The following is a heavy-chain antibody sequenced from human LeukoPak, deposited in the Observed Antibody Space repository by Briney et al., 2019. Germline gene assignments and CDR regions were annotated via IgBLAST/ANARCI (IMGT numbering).Heavy chain of an antibody. CDR1: GFTFSSYW. J-gene: IGHJ5*02. CDR3: AKAGGSSSWYRGWFDP. V-gene: IGHV3-7*01. D-gene: IGHD6-13*01. CDR2: IKQDGSEK. Sequence: PGGSLRLSCAASGFTFSSYWMSWVRQAPGKGLEWVANIKQDGSEKYYVDSVKGRFTISRDNAKNSLYLQMNSLRAEDTAVYYCAKAGGSSSWYRGWFDPWGQGTLVTVSS.